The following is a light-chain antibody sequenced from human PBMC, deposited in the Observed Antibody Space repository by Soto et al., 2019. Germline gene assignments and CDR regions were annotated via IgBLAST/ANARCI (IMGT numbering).Light chain of an antibody. J-gene: IGKJ4*01. CDR3: QQRRSSLT. CDR2: GAS. V-gene: IGKV3D-20*02. Sequence: EIVLTQSPGTLSLSPGERATLSCRASQSVSSSYLAWYQQKPGQAPRLLIYGASSRATGISDRFSGSGAGTDFTLTISSLEPEDSATYYCQQRRSSLTFGGGTKVDIK. CDR1: QSVSSSY.